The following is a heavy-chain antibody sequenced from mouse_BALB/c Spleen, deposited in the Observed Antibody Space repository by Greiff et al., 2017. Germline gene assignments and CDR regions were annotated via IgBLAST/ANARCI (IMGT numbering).Heavy chain of an antibody. D-gene: IGHD2-1*01. CDR1: GYTFTDYY. J-gene: IGHJ3*01. Sequence: VQLQQSGAELARPGASVKLSCKASGYTFTDYYINWVKQRTGQGLEWIGEIDPGSGNTYYNEKCKGEASLTADKSSSTAYMQLRSLTSEDSAVYCCARWHYGNYAWFAYWGQGTLVTVSA. V-gene: IGHV1-77*01. CDR2: IDPGSGNT. CDR3: ARWHYGNYAWFAY.